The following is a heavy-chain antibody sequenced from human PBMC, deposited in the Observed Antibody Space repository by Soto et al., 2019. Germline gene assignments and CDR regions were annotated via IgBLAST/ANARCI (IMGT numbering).Heavy chain of an antibody. CDR1: GGSFSGYY. J-gene: IGHJ4*02. V-gene: IGHV4-34*01. D-gene: IGHD3-9*01. Sequence: PSETLSLTCAVYGGSFSGYYWSWIRQPPGKGLEWIGEINHSGSTNYNPSLKSRVTISVDTSKNQFSLKLSSVTAADTAVYYCARAGLRLTGYYRAFDDWGQGTLVTVSS. CDR3: ARAGLRLTGYYRAFDD. CDR2: INHSGST.